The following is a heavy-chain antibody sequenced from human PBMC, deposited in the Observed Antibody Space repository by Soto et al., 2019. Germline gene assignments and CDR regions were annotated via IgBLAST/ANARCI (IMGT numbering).Heavy chain of an antibody. V-gene: IGHV4-31*03. CDR3: ARGVTMVRGVIHTPYFDY. CDR1: GGSISSGGYY. J-gene: IGHJ4*02. CDR2: IYYSGST. Sequence: PSETLSLTCTVSGGSISSGGYYWSCIRQHPGKGLEWIGYIYYSGSTYYNPSLKSRVTISVDTSKNQFSLKLSSVTAADTAVYYCARGVTMVRGVIHTPYFDYWGQGTLVTVSS. D-gene: IGHD3-10*01.